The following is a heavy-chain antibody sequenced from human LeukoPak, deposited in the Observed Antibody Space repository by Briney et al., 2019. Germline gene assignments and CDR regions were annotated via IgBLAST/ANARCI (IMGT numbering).Heavy chain of an antibody. CDR1: GGSISSSSYY. J-gene: IGHJ4*02. CDR3: ATAVSGTSDFDY. CDR2: IYYSGNT. Sequence: SETLSLTCTVSGGSISSSSYYWGWIRQPPGKGLEWIGSIYYSGNTNYNPSLKSRVTISVDTSKNQFSLKLSSVTAADTAVYYCATAVSGTSDFDYWGQGTLVTVSS. D-gene: IGHD6-19*01. V-gene: IGHV4-39*07.